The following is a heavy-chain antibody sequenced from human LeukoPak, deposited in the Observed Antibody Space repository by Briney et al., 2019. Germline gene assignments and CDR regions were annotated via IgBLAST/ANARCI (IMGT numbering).Heavy chain of an antibody. Sequence: SETLSLTCAVYGGSLSGYYWSWIRQPPGKGLEWIGEINHSGSTNYNPSLKSRVTISVDTSKNQFSLKLSSVTAADTAVYYCASTQGYSYGAVTFDYWGQGTLVTVSS. V-gene: IGHV4-34*01. CDR3: ASTQGYSYGAVTFDY. D-gene: IGHD5-18*01. CDR1: GGSLSGYY. CDR2: INHSGST. J-gene: IGHJ4*02.